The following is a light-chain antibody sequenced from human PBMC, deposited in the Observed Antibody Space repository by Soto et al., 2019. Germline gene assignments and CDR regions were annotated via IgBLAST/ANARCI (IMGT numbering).Light chain of an antibody. CDR3: QQRSNWPPT. Sequence: EIVLTQSQATLSLSPGERATLSCRASQSISRYLAWYQQKPGQAPRLLIYDASNRATGIPVRFSGSGSGTDFTLTISSLVPEDFAVYYCQQRSNWPPTFGQGTKVDIK. CDR1: QSISRY. V-gene: IGKV3-11*01. J-gene: IGKJ1*01. CDR2: DAS.